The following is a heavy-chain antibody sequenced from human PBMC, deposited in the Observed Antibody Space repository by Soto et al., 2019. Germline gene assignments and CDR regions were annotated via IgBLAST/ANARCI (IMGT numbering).Heavy chain of an antibody. V-gene: IGHV3-49*03. CDR2: IRSKTYGGTT. CDR1: GFTFGDYA. CDR3: SRIRTTMIVVVGDY. D-gene: IGHD3-22*01. Sequence: GVLRLSCTASGFTFGDYAMSWFRQAPGKGLEWVGFIRSKTYGGTTEYAAAVKGRFIISRDDSKSIAYLQMDSLKTEDTAVYYCSRIRTTMIVVVGDYWGQGTLVTVSS. J-gene: IGHJ4*02.